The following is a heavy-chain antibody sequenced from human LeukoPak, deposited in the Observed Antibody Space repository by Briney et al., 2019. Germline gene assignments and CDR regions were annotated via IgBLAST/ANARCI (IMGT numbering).Heavy chain of an antibody. CDR1: GFTFSSYA. D-gene: IGHD6-19*01. CDR2: MYYSGST. V-gene: IGHV4-38-2*01. Sequence: GSLRLSCAASGFTFSSYAMSWVRQAPGKGLEWIGSMYYSGSTHYNPSLKSRVTISLDTSKNQFSLKLSSVTAADTAVYYCAGSGWNGGPFDNWGQGTLVTVSS. J-gene: IGHJ4*02. CDR3: AGSGWNGGPFDN.